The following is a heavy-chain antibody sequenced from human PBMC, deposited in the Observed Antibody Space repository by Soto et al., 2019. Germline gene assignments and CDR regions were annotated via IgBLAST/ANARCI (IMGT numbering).Heavy chain of an antibody. D-gene: IGHD6-19*01. CDR1: GGSFSGYY. CDR3: ARGNSAWPH. J-gene: IGHJ4*02. CDR2: INHSGST. Sequence: PSETLSLTCAVYGGSFSGYYWSWIRQPPGKGLEWIGEINHSGSTNYNPSLKSQVTISVDTSKNQFSLKLSSVTAADTAVYYCARGNSAWPHWGQGTMVTVYS. V-gene: IGHV4-34*01.